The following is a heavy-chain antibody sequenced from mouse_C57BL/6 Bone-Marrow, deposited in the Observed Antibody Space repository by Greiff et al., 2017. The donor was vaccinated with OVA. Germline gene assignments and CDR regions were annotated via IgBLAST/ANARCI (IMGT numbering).Heavy chain of an antibody. Sequence: EVQLVESGAELVRPGASVKLSCTASGFNIKDYYMHWVKQRPEQGLEWIGRIDPEDGDTEYAPKFQGKATMTADKSSNTAYLQLSSLTSEDTAVYYCTNYYGSSSYWYFDVWGTGTTVTVSS. CDR3: TNYYGSSSYWYFDV. CDR1: GFNIKDYY. CDR2: IDPEDGDT. D-gene: IGHD1-1*01. J-gene: IGHJ1*03. V-gene: IGHV14-1*01.